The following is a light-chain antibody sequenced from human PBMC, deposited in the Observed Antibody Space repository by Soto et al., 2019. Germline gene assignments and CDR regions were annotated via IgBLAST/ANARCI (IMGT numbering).Light chain of an antibody. Sequence: EIGLTQSPGTLSLSPGERATLSCRASQSVSSSYLAWYQQKPGQAPRLLIYVASSRATGIPDRFSGSGSGTDFTITISRLEPEDFAVYYCQQYGGTFGGGTKVEIK. CDR3: QQYGGT. CDR1: QSVSSSY. CDR2: VAS. V-gene: IGKV3-20*01. J-gene: IGKJ4*01.